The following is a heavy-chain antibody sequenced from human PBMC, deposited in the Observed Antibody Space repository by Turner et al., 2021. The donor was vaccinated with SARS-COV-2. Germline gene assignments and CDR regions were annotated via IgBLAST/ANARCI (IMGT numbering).Heavy chain of an antibody. J-gene: IGHJ2*01. CDR3: ARETADSGSYQDWYFDL. D-gene: IGHD1-26*01. V-gene: IGHV4-39*02. Sequence: QLPLQEPGPGLVKPSETLSLTCTVSCGPISSSSYYWGWIRQPPGKGLEWIGSIYYSGSTYYNPSLKSRVTISVDTSKNQVSLKLSSVTAADTAVYYCARETADSGSYQDWYFDLWGRGTLVTVSS. CDR2: IYYSGST. CDR1: CGPISSSSYY.